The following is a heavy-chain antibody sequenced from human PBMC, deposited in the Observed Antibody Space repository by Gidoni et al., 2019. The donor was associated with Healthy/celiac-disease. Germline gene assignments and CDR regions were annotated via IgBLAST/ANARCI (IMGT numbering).Heavy chain of an antibody. CDR1: SSYG. CDR2: ISYDGSNK. D-gene: IGHD6-13*01. J-gene: IGHJ4*02. CDR3: AKDLRIAAAGTSFSDY. V-gene: IGHV3-30*18. Sequence: SSYGMHWVRQAPGKGLEWVAVISYDGSNKYYADSVKGRFTISRDNSNNTLYLQMNSLRAEDTAVYYCAKDLRIAAAGTSFSDYWGQGTLVTVSS.